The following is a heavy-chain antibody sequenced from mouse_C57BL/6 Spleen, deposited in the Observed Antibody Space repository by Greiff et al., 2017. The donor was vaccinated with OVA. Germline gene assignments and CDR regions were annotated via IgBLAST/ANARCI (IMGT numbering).Heavy chain of an antibody. CDR1: GYTFTSYW. Sequence: QVQLQQPGAELVKPGASVKLSCKASGYTFTSYWMHWVKQRPGQGLEWIGMIHPNSGSTNYNEKFKSKATLTVDKSSSTAYMQLSSLTAEDAAVYYCARCEDGVLLRPGAMDDWGQGTSVTVSS. CDR3: ARCEDGVLLRPGAMDD. CDR2: IHPNSGST. D-gene: IGHD1-1*01. V-gene: IGHV1-64*01. J-gene: IGHJ4*01.